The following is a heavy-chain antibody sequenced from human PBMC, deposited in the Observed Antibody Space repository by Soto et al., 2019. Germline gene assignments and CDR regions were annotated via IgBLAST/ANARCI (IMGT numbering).Heavy chain of an antibody. CDR1: GFTFSSYA. J-gene: IGHJ4*02. D-gene: IGHD6-19*01. CDR2: ISGSGGST. V-gene: IGHV3-23*01. CDR3: ASRSSGWYFDY. Sequence: GGSLRLSCAASGFTFSSYAMSWVRQAPGKGLEWVSVISGSGGSTYYADSVKGRFTISRDNSKNTLYLQMNSLRADDTAVYYCASRSSGWYFDYWGQGTLVTSPQ.